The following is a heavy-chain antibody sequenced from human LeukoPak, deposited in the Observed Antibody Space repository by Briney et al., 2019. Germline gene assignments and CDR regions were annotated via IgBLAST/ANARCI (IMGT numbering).Heavy chain of an antibody. Sequence: ASVKVSRKASGYTFNSYYMHWVRQAPGHGLEWMGIINPSGGSTKYAQKFQGRVTMTRDMSTSTVYMELSSLRSEDTAVYYCARDHILEPDAFDIWGQGTMVTVSS. J-gene: IGHJ3*02. D-gene: IGHD1-1*01. CDR2: INPSGGST. CDR3: ARDHILEPDAFDI. V-gene: IGHV1-46*02. CDR1: GYTFNSYY.